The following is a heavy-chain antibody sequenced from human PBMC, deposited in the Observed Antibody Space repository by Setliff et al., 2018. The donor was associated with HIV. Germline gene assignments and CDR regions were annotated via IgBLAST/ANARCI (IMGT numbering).Heavy chain of an antibody. CDR1: GYSFTSYW. Sequence: GESLKISCKGSGYSFTSYWIGWVRQMPGKGLEWMGIIYPDDSATRYSPSFQGQVTISADKSINTAYLRWRSLRASDTAIYFCAKHGFERKSPYNWFDSWGQGALVTVSS. J-gene: IGHJ5*01. V-gene: IGHV5-51*01. CDR3: AKHGFERKSPYNWFDS. D-gene: IGHD3-16*01. CDR2: IYPDDSAT.